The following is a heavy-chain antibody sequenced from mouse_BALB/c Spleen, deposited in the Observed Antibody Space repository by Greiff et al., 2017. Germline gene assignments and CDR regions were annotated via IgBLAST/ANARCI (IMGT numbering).Heavy chain of an antibody. V-gene: IGHV2-2*02. D-gene: IGHD1-1*01. CDR1: GFSLTSYG. CDR3: ARNYYGYWYFDV. Sequence: VHLVESGPGLVQPSQSLSITCTVSGFSLTSYGVHWVRQSPGKGLEWLGVIWSGGSTDYNAAFISRLSISKDNSKSQVFFKMNSLQANDTAIYYCARNYYGYWYFDVWGAGTTVTVSS. CDR2: IWSGGST. J-gene: IGHJ1*01.